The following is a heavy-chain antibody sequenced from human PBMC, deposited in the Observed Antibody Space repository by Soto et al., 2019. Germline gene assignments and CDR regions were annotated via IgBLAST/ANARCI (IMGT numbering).Heavy chain of an antibody. D-gene: IGHD5-18*01. CDR1: GGTFSSYA. V-gene: IGHV1-69*01. J-gene: IGHJ6*02. Sequence: VKVSCKASGGTFSSYAISWVRQAPGQGLEWMGGIIPIFGTANYAQKFQGRVTITADESTSTAYMELSSLRSEDTAVYYCASPWGGVGTVSNYYYYGMDVWGQGTTVTVYS. CDR3: ASPWGGVGTVSNYYYYGMDV. CDR2: IIPIFGTA.